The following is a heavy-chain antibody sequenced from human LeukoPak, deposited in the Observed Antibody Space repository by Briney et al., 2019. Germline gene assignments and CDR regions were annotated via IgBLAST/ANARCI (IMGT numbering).Heavy chain of an antibody. Sequence: GGSLRLSCAASGFTFSDHYMDWVRQAPGKGLEWVDRIRNKANNYATEYAASVKGRFTISRDDSENSLYLQLNSLKTEDTAVYYCAGAGTSYWSGVNDCWGQGTLVTVSS. CDR3: AGAGTSYWSGVNDC. CDR2: IRNKANNYAT. D-gene: IGHD1-7*01. V-gene: IGHV3-72*01. J-gene: IGHJ4*02. CDR1: GFTFSDHY.